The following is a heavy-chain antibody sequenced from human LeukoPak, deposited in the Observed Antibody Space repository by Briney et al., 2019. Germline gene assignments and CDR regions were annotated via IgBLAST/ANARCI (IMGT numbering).Heavy chain of an antibody. CDR3: ARARDGYNLRFDY. J-gene: IGHJ4*02. CDR1: GGSISSSNW. Sequence: SETLSLTCAVSGGSISSSNWWSWIRQPPGKGLEWIGYIYYSGSTNYNPSLKSRVTISVDTSKNQFSLKLSSVTAADTAVYYCARARDGYNLRFDYWGQGTLVTVSS. V-gene: IGHV4-4*02. CDR2: IYYSGST. D-gene: IGHD5-24*01.